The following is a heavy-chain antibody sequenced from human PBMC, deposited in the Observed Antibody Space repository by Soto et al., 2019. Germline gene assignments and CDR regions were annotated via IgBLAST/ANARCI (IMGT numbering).Heavy chain of an antibody. V-gene: IGHV3-21*01. D-gene: IGHD3-10*02. CDR3: ARDMLDHLIDY. CDR2: ISSSSSYI. Sequence: PGGSLRLSCATSGFTFSSYSMNWVRQAPGKGLEWVSSISSSSSYIYYADSVKGRFTISRDNAKNSLYLQMNSLRAEDTAVYYCARDMLDHLIDYWGQGTLVTVSS. CDR1: GFTFSSYS. J-gene: IGHJ4*02.